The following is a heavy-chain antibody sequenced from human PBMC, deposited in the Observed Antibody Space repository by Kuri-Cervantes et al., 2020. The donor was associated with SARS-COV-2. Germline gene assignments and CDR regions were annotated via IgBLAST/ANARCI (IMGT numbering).Heavy chain of an antibody. J-gene: IGHJ5*02. Sequence: GSLRLSCTVSGGSISSSSYYWGWIRQPPGKGREWIGSIYYSGSTYYNPSLKRRVTISVDTSKNQFSLKLSSVTAADTSVYYCARETVAGTGDRFDPWGRGTLVTVSS. D-gene: IGHD6-19*01. CDR1: GGSISSSSYY. V-gene: IGHV4-39*07. CDR2: IYYSGST. CDR3: ARETVAGTGDRFDP.